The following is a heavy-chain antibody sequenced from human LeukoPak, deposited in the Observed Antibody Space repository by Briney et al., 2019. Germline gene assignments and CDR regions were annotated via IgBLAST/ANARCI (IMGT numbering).Heavy chain of an antibody. CDR1: GGSISSGDYY. Sequence: SETLSLTCTVSGGSISSGDYYWSWIRQPPGKGMEWIGYIYYSGSTYYNPSLKSRVTISVDTSKNQFSLKLSAVTAADTAVYYCANGVEYFDYCGQGTLVTVSS. V-gene: IGHV4-30-4*01. CDR2: IYYSGST. D-gene: IGHD2-8*01. J-gene: IGHJ4*02. CDR3: ANGVEYFDY.